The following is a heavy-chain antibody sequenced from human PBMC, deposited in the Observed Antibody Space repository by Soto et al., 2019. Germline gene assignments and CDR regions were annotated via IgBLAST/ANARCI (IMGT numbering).Heavy chain of an antibody. Sequence: PGGSLRLSCAASGFTFDDYAMHWVRQAPGKGLEWVSGISWNSGSIGYADSVKGRFTISRDNAKNSLYLQMNSLRAEDTALYYCAKDSYGEIEYFQHWGQGT. J-gene: IGHJ1*01. CDR2: ISWNSGSI. CDR3: AKDSYGEIEYFQH. V-gene: IGHV3-9*01. CDR1: GFTFDDYA. D-gene: IGHD4-17*01.